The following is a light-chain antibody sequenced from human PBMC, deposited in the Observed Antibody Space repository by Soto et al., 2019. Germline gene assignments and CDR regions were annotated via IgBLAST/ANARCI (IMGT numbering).Light chain of an antibody. Sequence: DVVMTQSPLSLPVTLGQPASISCRSSQSLVYSDGNTYLNWFQQRPGQSPRRLIYKVSNRDSGVPDRFSGSGSGTDFTLKISRVEAEDVGVYDCMQGTRWLGLTFGGGTKVEIK. CDR2: KVS. CDR1: QSLVYSDGNTY. J-gene: IGKJ4*01. V-gene: IGKV2-30*01. CDR3: MQGTRWLGLT.